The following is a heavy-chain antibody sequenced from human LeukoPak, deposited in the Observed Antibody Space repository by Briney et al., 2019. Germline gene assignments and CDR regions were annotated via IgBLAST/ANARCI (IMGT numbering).Heavy chain of an antibody. J-gene: IGHJ5*02. Sequence: ASVKVSCKASGYTFTSYDINWVRQATGQGLEWMGWMNPNSGNTGYAQKFQGRVTMTRNTSISTAYMELSSLRSEDTAVYYCAGGLRDYVWGSYRYIPWGQGTLVTVSS. CDR3: AGGLRDYVWGSYRYIP. D-gene: IGHD3-16*02. V-gene: IGHV1-8*01. CDR1: GYTFTSYD. CDR2: MNPNSGNT.